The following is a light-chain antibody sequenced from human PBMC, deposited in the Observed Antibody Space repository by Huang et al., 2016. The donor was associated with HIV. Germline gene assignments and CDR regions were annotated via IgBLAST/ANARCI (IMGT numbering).Light chain of an antibody. CDR3: QQYNTYLYT. Sequence: DIQMTQSPSTLSASVGDRVTITCRASQNINTWLAWYQQKPGKAPDLLIYRASSLQVGVPSRFTGSGSGTEFTLTITSLQPDDLGTYYCQQYNTYLYTFGQGTKPEI. CDR1: QNINTW. J-gene: IGKJ2*01. CDR2: RAS. V-gene: IGKV1-5*03.